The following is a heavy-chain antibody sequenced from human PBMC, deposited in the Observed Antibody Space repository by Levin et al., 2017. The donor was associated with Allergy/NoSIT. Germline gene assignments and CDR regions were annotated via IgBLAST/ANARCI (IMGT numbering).Heavy chain of an antibody. CDR3: ARDQAYSTAGDAFDI. J-gene: IGHJ3*02. CDR1: GFTFSSYA. V-gene: IGHV3-30-3*01. D-gene: IGHD6-13*01. CDR2: ISYDGSNK. Sequence: LSLTCAASGFTFSSYAMHWVRQAPGKGLEWVAVISYDGSNKYYADSVKGRFTISRDNSKNTLYLQMNSLRAEDTAVYYCARDQAYSTAGDAFDIWGQGTMVTVSS.